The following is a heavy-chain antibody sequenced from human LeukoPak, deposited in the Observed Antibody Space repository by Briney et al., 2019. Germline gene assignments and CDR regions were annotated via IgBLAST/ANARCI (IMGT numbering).Heavy chain of an antibody. CDR3: ARDQGIAVAEYFDY. J-gene: IGHJ4*02. Sequence: GGSLGLSCAASGSTFSSYWMSWVRQAPGKGLEWVANIKQDGSEKYYVDSVKGRFTISRDNAKNSLYLQMNSLRAEDTAVYYCARDQGIAVAEYFDYWGQGTLVTVSS. D-gene: IGHD6-19*01. CDR1: GSTFSSYW. V-gene: IGHV3-7*01. CDR2: IKQDGSEK.